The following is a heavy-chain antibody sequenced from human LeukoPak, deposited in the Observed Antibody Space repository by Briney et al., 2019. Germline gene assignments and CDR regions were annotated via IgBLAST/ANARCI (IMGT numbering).Heavy chain of an antibody. CDR3: ARDLRHHLLSNAFDI. J-gene: IGHJ3*02. CDR1: GFTVSSTY. V-gene: IGHV3-53*01. Sequence: GGSLRLSCAASGFTVSSTYMSWVRQAPGKGLEWVSVIYSGGGTYYADSVRGRFTISRDASKNTLYLQMNSLRAEDTAVYYCARDLRHHLLSNAFDIWGQGTMVTVSS. CDR2: IYSGGGT. D-gene: IGHD2/OR15-2a*01.